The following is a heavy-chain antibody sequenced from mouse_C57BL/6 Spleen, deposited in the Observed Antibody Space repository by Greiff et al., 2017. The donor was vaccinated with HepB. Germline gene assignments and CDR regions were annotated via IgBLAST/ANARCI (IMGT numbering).Heavy chain of an antibody. J-gene: IGHJ3*01. CDR2: IYPRSGNT. CDR1: GYTFTSYG. V-gene: IGHV1-81*01. D-gene: IGHD1-1*01. Sequence: QVQLQQSGAELARPGASVKLSCKASGYTFTSYGISWVKQRTGQGLEWIGEIYPRSGNTYYNEKFKGKATLTADKSSSTAYMELRSLTSEDSAVYVCASELRFQAWFAYWGQGTLVTVSA. CDR3: ASELRFQAWFAY.